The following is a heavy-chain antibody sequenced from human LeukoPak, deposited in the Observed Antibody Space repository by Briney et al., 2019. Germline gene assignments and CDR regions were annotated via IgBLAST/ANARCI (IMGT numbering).Heavy chain of an antibody. CDR2: ISPIFGTA. CDR1: GGTFSSYA. J-gene: IGHJ4*02. CDR3: ARDTYYYGSGSYYNTDY. D-gene: IGHD3-10*01. V-gene: IGHV1-69*13. Sequence: SVKVSCKASGGTFSSYAISWVRQAPGQGLEWLGGISPIFGTANYAQKFQGRVTITADESTSTAYMELSSLRSEDTAVYYCARDTYYYGSGSYYNTDYWGQGTLVTVSS.